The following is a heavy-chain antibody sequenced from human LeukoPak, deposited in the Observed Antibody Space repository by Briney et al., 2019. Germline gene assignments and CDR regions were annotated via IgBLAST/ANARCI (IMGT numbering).Heavy chain of an antibody. CDR2: ISGSGGST. D-gene: IGHD6-19*01. J-gene: IGHJ4*02. CDR1: GFTFSSYA. V-gene: IGHV3-23*01. Sequence: PGGSLRLSCAASGFTFSSYAMSWVRQAPGKGLEWVSAISGSGGSTYYAASVKGRFTISRDNSKNTLYLQMNSLRAEDTAVYYCAKVMRGIAVAGTSDYWGQGTLVTVSS. CDR3: AKVMRGIAVAGTSDY.